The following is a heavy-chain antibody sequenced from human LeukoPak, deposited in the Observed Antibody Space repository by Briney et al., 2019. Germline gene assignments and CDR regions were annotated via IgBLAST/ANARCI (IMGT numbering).Heavy chain of an antibody. D-gene: IGHD1-1*01. CDR2: ISSAGTT. CDR1: GFTVSSSY. V-gene: IGHV3-53*01. CDR3: AKLWSTSRGAFDI. Sequence: GGSLRLSCAASGFTVSSSYMSWVRQAPGKGLEWVSIISSAGTTYNADSVKGRFTISRDNSKNTLYLQMNCLRAEDTAVYYCAKLWSTSRGAFDIWGQGTMVTVSS. J-gene: IGHJ3*02.